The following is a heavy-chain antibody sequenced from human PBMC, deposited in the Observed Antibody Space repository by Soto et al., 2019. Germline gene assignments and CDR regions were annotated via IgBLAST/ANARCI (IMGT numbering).Heavy chain of an antibody. CDR2: ISDDGSTA. CDR1: VFTFSAYW. CDR3: ASGPRVSSTGTGAH. V-gene: IGHV3-74*01. J-gene: IGHJ4*02. Sequence: GWSLRRSCAVSVFTFSAYWMHWVRQVRGKGLTWVSRISDDGSTATYADSVKGRFVISRDNAKNSLYLEMNTLRADDSGLYYCASGPRVSSTGTGAHWGRGTLVTVSS. D-gene: IGHD1-1*01.